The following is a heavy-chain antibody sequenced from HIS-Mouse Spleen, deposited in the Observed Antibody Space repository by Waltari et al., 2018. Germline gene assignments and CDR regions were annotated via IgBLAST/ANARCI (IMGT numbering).Heavy chain of an antibody. V-gene: IGHV4-59*01. CDR1: GGSITSYY. J-gene: IGHJ2*01. Sequence: QVQLQESGPGLVKPSETLSLTCTVSGGSITSYYSSWSRQPPGKGLEWIGYYSGSTNYNPSLKSRVTISVDTSKTQFSLKLSSVTAADTAVYYCARASRDLLLPRYFDLWGRGTLVTVSS. CDR2: YYSGST. CDR3: ARASRDLLLPRYFDL.